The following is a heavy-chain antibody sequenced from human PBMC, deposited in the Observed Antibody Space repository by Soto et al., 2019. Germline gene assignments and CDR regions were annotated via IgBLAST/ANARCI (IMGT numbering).Heavy chain of an antibody. V-gene: IGHV4-39*01. Sequence: SETLSLTCAVSGGSITSSSYYWGWIRQPPGKGLEWIGNIYYSGSTYYNPSLKSRVTISVDTSKNQFSLKLSSVTAADTAVFYCMLGSGWKDFDYWGQGTLVTVSS. J-gene: IGHJ4*02. CDR3: MLGSGWKDFDY. CDR1: GGSITSSSYY. CDR2: IYYSGST. D-gene: IGHD3-22*01.